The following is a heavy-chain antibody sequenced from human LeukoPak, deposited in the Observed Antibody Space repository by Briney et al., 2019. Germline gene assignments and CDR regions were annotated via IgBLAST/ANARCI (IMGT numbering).Heavy chain of an antibody. V-gene: IGHV3-7*03. Sequence: GGSLRLSCAASGFTFSSYWMSWVRQAPGKGLEWVANIKQDGSEKYYVDSVKGRFTISRDNAKNSLYLQMNSLRAEDTAVYYCAKGSKSGWLRGAFDIWGQGTMVTVSS. J-gene: IGHJ3*02. CDR2: IKQDGSEK. D-gene: IGHD6-25*01. CDR3: AKGSKSGWLRGAFDI. CDR1: GFTFSSYW.